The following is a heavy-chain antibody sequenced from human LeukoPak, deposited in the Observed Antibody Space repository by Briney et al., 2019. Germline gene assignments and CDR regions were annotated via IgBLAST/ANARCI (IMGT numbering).Heavy chain of an antibody. D-gene: IGHD6-19*01. V-gene: IGHV1-46*01. CDR3: ASSSGWYGEFDY. CDR2: INPSGGST. CDR1: GYTFTSYA. J-gene: IGHJ4*02. Sequence: ASVKVSCKASGYTFTSYAMNWVRQAPGQGLEWMGIINPSGGSTSYAQKFQGRVTMTRDMSTSTVYMELSSLRSEDTAVYYCASSSGWYGEFDYWGQGTLVTVSS.